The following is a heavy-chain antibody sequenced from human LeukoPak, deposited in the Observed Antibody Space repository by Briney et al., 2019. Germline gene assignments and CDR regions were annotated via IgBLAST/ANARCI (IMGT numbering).Heavy chain of an antibody. J-gene: IGHJ4*02. CDR3: ARAPGGFHGDYSPIAY. V-gene: IGHV3-33*01. Sequence: PGGSLRLSCAASGFTFSSYGMHWVRQAPGKGLEWVAVTWYDGSNKYYADSVKGRFTISRDNSQNTLYLQMNSLRADETAIYYCARAPGGFHGDYSPIAYWGQGTLVTVSS. CDR1: GFTFSSYG. CDR2: TWYDGSNK. D-gene: IGHD4-17*01.